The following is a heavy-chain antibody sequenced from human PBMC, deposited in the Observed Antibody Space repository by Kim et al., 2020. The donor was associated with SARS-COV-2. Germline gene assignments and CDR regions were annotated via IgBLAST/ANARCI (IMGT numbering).Heavy chain of an antibody. CDR1: GGSISSSSYY. J-gene: IGHJ4*02. V-gene: IGHV4-39*01. CDR2: IYYSGST. Sequence: SETLSLTCTVSGGSISSSSYYWGWIRQPPGKGLEWIGSIYYSGSTYYNPSLKSRVTISVDTSKNQFSLKLSSVTAADTAVYYCARSRGYSYWFDYWGQGTLVTVSS. D-gene: IGHD5-18*01. CDR3: ARSRGYSYWFDY.